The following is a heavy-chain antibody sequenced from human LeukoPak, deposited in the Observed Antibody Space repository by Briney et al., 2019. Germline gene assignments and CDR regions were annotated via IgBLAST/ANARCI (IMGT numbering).Heavy chain of an antibody. J-gene: IGHJ3*02. Sequence: GGSLRLSCAASGFSVSSNYMSWVRQAPGKGLEWVSVIYSGGSTYYADSVKGRFTISRDNSKNTLYLQMSSLRAEDTAVYYCARSEYGVAFDIWGQGTMVTVFS. CDR1: GFSVSSNY. D-gene: IGHD4-17*01. CDR3: ARSEYGVAFDI. CDR2: IYSGGST. V-gene: IGHV3-53*01.